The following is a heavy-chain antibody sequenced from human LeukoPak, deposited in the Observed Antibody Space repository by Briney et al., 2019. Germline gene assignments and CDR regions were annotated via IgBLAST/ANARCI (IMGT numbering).Heavy chain of an antibody. J-gene: IGHJ5*02. CDR1: GGSISSYY. D-gene: IGHD2-2*01. Sequence: SETLSLTCTVSGGSISSYYWSWIRQPPGKGLEWIGYIYFSGSTNYNPSLKSRVTISVDTSKNQFSLKLSSVTAADTAVYYCARVRYCSSTSCPWGQGTLVTVSS. CDR3: ARVRYCSSTSCP. CDR2: IYFSGST. V-gene: IGHV4-59*12.